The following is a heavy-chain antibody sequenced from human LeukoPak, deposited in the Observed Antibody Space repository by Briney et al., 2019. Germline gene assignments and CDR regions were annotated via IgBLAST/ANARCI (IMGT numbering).Heavy chain of an antibody. D-gene: IGHD2-2*01. CDR3: AKDYCSSTTCYYNY. CDR1: GFTFDDYA. Sequence: GGSLRLSCAASGFTFDDYAMHWVRQAPGKGLEWVSGISWNSGNIGYAGSVKGRFTISRDNAKNSLFLQMNSLRAEDTALYYCAKDYCSSTTCYYNYWGQGTLVTVSS. J-gene: IGHJ4*02. V-gene: IGHV3-9*01. CDR2: ISWNSGNI.